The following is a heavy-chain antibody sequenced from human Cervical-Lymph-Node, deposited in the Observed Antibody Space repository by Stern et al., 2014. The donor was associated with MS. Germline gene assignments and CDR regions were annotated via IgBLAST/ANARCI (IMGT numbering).Heavy chain of an antibody. CDR2: IWYDGTKK. Sequence: VQLVESGGGVVQPGRSLRLSCAASGFTFHDYGMHWVRQAPGKGLEWVAIIWYDGTKKYYADSVKGRFTISRDHSKNMLYLQMNSLTAEDTAVYYCARDTSWIQLWSYFDYWGQGILVTVSS. CDR1: GFTFHDYG. J-gene: IGHJ4*02. CDR3: ARDTSWIQLWSYFDY. V-gene: IGHV3-33*01. D-gene: IGHD5-18*01.